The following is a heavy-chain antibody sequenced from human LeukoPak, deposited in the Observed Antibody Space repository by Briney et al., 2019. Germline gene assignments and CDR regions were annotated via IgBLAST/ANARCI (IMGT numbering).Heavy chain of an antibody. D-gene: IGHD6-13*01. CDR2: ISYDGSNK. Sequence: TGGSLRLSCAASGFTFSSYAMHWVRQAPGMGLEWVAVISYDGSNKYYADSVKGRFTISRDNAKNSLYLQMNSLRAEDTAVYYCARDLNGSWYSRSFDYWGQGTLVTVSS. CDR1: GFTFSSYA. V-gene: IGHV3-30*04. J-gene: IGHJ4*02. CDR3: ARDLNGSWYSRSFDY.